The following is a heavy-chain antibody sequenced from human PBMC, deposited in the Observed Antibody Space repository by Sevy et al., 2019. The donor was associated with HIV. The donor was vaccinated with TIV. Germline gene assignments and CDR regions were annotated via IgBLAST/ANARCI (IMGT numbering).Heavy chain of an antibody. D-gene: IGHD2-21*02. J-gene: IGHJ4*02. V-gene: IGHV3-48*03. Sequence: GGSLRLSGAASGFTFSSYEMNWVRQAPGKGLEWVSYISSSGSTIYYADSVKGRLTISRDNAKNSLYLQMNSLRAEDTAVYYCARGGVVVTAIAYWGQGTLVTVSS. CDR2: ISSSGSTI. CDR3: ARGGVVVTAIAY. CDR1: GFTFSSYE.